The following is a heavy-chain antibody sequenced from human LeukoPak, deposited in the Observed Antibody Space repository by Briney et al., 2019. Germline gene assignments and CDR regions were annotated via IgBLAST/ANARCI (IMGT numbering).Heavy chain of an antibody. J-gene: IGHJ4*02. CDR3: ARAAIYYGSGSYYNA. Sequence: PSETLSLTCTVSGGSISSYYWSRIRQPPGKGLEWIGYIYYSGSTNYNPSLKSRVTISVDTSKNQFSLKLSSVTAADTAVYYCARAAIYYGSGSYYNAWGQGTLVTVSS. CDR2: IYYSGST. V-gene: IGHV4-59*01. CDR1: GGSISSYY. D-gene: IGHD3-10*01.